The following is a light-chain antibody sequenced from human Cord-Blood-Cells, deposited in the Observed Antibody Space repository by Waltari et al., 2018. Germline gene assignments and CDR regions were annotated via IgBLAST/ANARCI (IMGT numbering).Light chain of an antibody. CDR3: QQSYSTPPYS. CDR1: QSISSY. J-gene: IGKJ2*03. V-gene: IGKV1-39*01. CDR2: AAS. Sequence: DIQMTQSPSSLSASVGDRVTITCRASQSISSYLNWYQQKPGKAPKLLLYAASSLQSRVPSRLSGSGSGTDFTLTISSLQPEDFATYYCQQSYSTPPYSFGQGTKLEIK.